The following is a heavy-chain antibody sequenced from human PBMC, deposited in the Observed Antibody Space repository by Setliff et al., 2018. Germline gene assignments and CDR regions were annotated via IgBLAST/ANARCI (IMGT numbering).Heavy chain of an antibody. CDR2: INHSGST. Sequence: SETLSLTCAVYGGSFSGYYWSWIRQPPGKGLEWIGEINHSGSTNYNPSLKSRVTISVDTSKNQFSLKLSSVTAADTAVYYCARKSRNIVVVPAAVIYYYYYYMDVWGKGTTVTAP. V-gene: IGHV4-34*01. J-gene: IGHJ6*03. D-gene: IGHD2-2*01. CDR3: ARKSRNIVVVPAAVIYYYYYYMDV. CDR1: GGSFSGYY.